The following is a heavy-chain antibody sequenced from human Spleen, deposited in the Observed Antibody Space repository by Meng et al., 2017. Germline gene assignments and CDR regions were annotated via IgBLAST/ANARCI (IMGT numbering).Heavy chain of an antibody. Sequence: GGSLRLSCAASGFTFSSYEMYWVRQAPGKGLEWVSYISSSGRIIYYADSVKGRLTIFRDNAKNSVYLQMNSLRAEDTAVYYCATIAPAGSGSDYWGQGTLVTVSS. V-gene: IGHV3-48*03. CDR1: GFTFSSYE. CDR2: ISSSGRII. CDR3: ATIAPAGSGSDY. J-gene: IGHJ4*02. D-gene: IGHD6-13*01.